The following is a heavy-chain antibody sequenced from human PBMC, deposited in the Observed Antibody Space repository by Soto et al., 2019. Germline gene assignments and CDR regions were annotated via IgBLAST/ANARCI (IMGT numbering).Heavy chain of an antibody. D-gene: IGHD3-10*01. J-gene: IGHJ4*02. CDR2: IYYSGST. CDR3: ATSGSYYNIAPFDY. Sequence: SETLSLTCTVSGGSISSYYWSWIRQPPGKGLEWIGYIYYSGSTNYNPSLKSRVTISVDTSKNQFSLKLSSVTAADTAVYYCATSGSYYNIAPFDYWGQGTLVTVSS. V-gene: IGHV4-59*01. CDR1: GGSISSYY.